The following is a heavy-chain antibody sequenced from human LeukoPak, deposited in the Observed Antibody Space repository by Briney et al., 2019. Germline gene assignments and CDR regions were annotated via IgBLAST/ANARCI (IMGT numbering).Heavy chain of an antibody. CDR2: ISTGFGST. CDR1: GFTFVIYA. D-gene: IGHD2-2*01. Sequence: GGSLRLSCTASGFTFVIYAMSWVRQAPGKGLEWISAISTGFGSTYYADSVKGRFTISRDNSTNTLYLQMNSLRAEDTAVYYRATADTSYGVGPAANGHLGQGTL. CDR3: ATADTSYGVGPAANGH. J-gene: IGHJ4*01. V-gene: IGHV3-23*01.